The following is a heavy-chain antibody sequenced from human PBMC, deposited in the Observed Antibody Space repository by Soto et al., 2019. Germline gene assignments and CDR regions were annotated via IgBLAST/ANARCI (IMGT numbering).Heavy chain of an antibody. CDR3: AKGAYTYGTTDPFDY. V-gene: IGHV3-30*18. CDR1: GFSFSSYG. D-gene: IGHD5-18*01. CDR2: VSADGSKK. Sequence: QVQLVESGGGVAQPGRSLRLSCAASGFSFSSYGIHWVRQAPGKGLEWVAVVSADGSKKSYADSVKGRFTISRDNSKNTLYLQMNSLRGEDTAVYYCAKGAYTYGTTDPFDYWGQGTLVTVSS. J-gene: IGHJ4*02.